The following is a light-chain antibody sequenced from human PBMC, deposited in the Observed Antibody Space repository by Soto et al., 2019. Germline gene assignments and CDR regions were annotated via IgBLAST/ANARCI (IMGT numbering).Light chain of an antibody. Sequence: QSVLTQPPSASGSPGQSVTISCTGAGXDVGQYNYVSWYQQHPGKAPKLLIHHVSRRPSGVPARFSGSKSGNTASLTVSGLQTEDEADYYCSAWDDSLNGYVFGSGTKVTVL. CDR3: SAWDDSLNGYV. V-gene: IGLV2-8*01. J-gene: IGLJ1*01. CDR2: HVS. CDR1: GXDVGQYNY.